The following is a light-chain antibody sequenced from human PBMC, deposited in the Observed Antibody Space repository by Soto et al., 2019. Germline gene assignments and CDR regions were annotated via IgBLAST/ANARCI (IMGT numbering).Light chain of an antibody. V-gene: IGLV2-8*01. CDR2: EVS. Sequence: QSVLTQPPSASGSPGQSVTISCTGTSSDVGGYNYVSWYQQHPGKAPKLMISEVSKRPSGVPDRFSGSKSGNTASLTVSGLQAEDEAYYYCRSFAGSNVVFGGGTTLPVL. J-gene: IGLJ2*01. CDR1: SSDVGGYNY. CDR3: RSFAGSNVV.